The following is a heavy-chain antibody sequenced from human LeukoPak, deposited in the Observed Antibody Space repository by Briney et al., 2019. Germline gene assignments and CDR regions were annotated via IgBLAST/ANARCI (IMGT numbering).Heavy chain of an antibody. CDR3: ARDGYSSGYFDF. J-gene: IGHJ4*02. V-gene: IGHV3-23*01. Sequence: GGSLRLSYAASGFTFSSYAMSWVRQAPGKGLEWVSAISGSGGSTYYADSVKGRLTISTDNSRNTLYLQMNSLRAEDTAVYYCARDGYSSGYFDFWGQGTLVTVSS. CDR2: ISGSGGST. CDR1: GFTFSSYA. D-gene: IGHD3-22*01.